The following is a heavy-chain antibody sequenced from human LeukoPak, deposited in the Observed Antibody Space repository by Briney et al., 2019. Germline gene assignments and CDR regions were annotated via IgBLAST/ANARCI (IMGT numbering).Heavy chain of an antibody. Sequence: GGSLRLSCAASGFTFSSYWMSWVRQAPGKGLEWVANIKQDGSEKYYVDSVKGRFTISRDNAKNSLYLQMNSLRAEDTAVYYCARDRSRYSGYDWGSWFDPWGQGTLVTVSS. V-gene: IGHV3-7*03. CDR3: ARDRSRYSGYDWGSWFDP. CDR1: GFTFSSYW. D-gene: IGHD5-12*01. J-gene: IGHJ5*02. CDR2: IKQDGSEK.